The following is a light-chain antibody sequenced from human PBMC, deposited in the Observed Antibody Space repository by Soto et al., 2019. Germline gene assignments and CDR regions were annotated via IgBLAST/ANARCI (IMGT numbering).Light chain of an antibody. CDR1: RGITTG. J-gene: IGKJ4*01. V-gene: IGKV1D-12*01. CDR2: AAS. CDR3: QQANSFPFT. Sequence: DSQLPHSPFLFFASVEDRVPTTCRAGRGITTGLGCYQQKPGKALKLLIYAASSLQSGVPSRFSGSGSGTDFTLTISSLQPEDFATYYCQQANSFPFTFGGGTKVEIK.